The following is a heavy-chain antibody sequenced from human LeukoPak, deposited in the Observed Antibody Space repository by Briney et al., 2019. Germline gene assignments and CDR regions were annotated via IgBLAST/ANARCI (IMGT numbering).Heavy chain of an antibody. CDR1: GGSISSFY. V-gene: IGHV4-4*07. CDR2: IYSSGST. D-gene: IGHD2-15*01. CDR3: ARVLGWAAFDY. Sequence: SETLSLTCTVSGGSISSFYRSWFRQPAGKGLEWIGRIYSSGSTNYNPSLKSRVTMSVDTSKNQFSLKLSSVTAADTAVYYCARVLGWAAFDYWGQGTLVTVSS. J-gene: IGHJ4*02.